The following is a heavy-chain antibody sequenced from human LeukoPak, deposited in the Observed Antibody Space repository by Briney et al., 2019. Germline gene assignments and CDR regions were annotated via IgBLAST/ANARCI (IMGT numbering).Heavy chain of an antibody. CDR3: ARAGCSSGCYYY. Sequence: PGGSLRLSCAASGFTFSSYWMHWVRRAPGKGLVWVSRINSDGSSTSYADSVKGRFSISRDNAKNTLYLQMNSLRAEDTAVYYCARAGCSSGCYYYWGQGTLVTVSS. CDR1: GFTFSSYW. V-gene: IGHV3-74*01. J-gene: IGHJ4*02. D-gene: IGHD6-19*01. CDR2: INSDGSST.